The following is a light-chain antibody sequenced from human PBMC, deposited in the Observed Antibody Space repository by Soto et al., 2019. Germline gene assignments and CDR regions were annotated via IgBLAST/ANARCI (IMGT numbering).Light chain of an antibody. CDR3: QQYGSSPRT. Sequence: EIVLTQSPGTLSLSPGERTTLSCRASQSVRSSNLAWYQQKPDQAPRLLIYGASSRATGIPDRFSGSGSGTDFTLTISRLEPEDFAVYYCQQYGSSPRTFGQGTKLEIK. CDR2: GAS. V-gene: IGKV3-20*01. J-gene: IGKJ2*01. CDR1: QSVRSSN.